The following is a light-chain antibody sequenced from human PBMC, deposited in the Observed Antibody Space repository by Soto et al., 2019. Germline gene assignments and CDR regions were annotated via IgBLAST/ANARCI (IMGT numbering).Light chain of an antibody. J-gene: IGKJ5*01. CDR1: QTITTY. Sequence: EIVMPRSPASRSVSQGARATLSCRASQTITTYLAWYQQKPGQPPRLLIYGASNRATGIPARFSGSGSGTDFTLTISNLEPEDFAVYYCQQRSNWPANFGQGTRLEIK. CDR3: QQRSNWPAN. CDR2: GAS. V-gene: IGKV3-11*01.